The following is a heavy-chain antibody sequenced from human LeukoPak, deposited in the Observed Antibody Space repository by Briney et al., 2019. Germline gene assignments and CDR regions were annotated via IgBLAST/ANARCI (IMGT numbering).Heavy chain of an antibody. CDR3: ARVELAPYYYYMDV. Sequence: AGGSLRLSCAASGFSISSYEMSWVRQAPGKGLEWVSHISSSGSTIWYADSVKGRFTISRDNAKNSLYLQMNSLRAEDTAVYYCARVELAPYYYYMDVWGKGTTVTVSS. V-gene: IGHV3-48*03. J-gene: IGHJ6*03. CDR2: ISSSGSTI. CDR1: GFSISSYE. D-gene: IGHD1-7*01.